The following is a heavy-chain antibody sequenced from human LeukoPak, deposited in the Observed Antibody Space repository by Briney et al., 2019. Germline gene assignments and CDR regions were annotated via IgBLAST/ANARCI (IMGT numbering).Heavy chain of an antibody. CDR2: IQRETDGGTT. V-gene: IGHV3-15*01. D-gene: IGHD4-17*01. CDR1: GFTFSSYE. CDR3: TTATVPPS. Sequence: GGSLRLSCAASGFTFSSYEMNWVRQAPGKGLEWVGRIQRETDGGTTEYAAPVKGRFTISRDDSKNTVYLQMNTLTTEDTAVYYCTTATVPPSWGQGTLVTVSS. J-gene: IGHJ4*02.